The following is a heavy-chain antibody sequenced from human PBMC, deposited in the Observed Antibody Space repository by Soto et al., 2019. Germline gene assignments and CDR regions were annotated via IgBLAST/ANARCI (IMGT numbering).Heavy chain of an antibody. V-gene: IGHV3-21*01. J-gene: IGHJ3*01. D-gene: IGHD3-3*01. CDR2: ISSRSSYI. CDR3: ATVITTDAAFDV. CDR1: GFTFSSYT. Sequence: EVQLVESGGGLVKPGGSLRLSCAATGFTFSSYTMNWVRQAPGKGLEWVSSISSRSSYIYYADSVKGRYTISRDNAKDSLYLQRNSLSAEDTAVYYCATVITTDAAFDVWVQGTIVTVSS.